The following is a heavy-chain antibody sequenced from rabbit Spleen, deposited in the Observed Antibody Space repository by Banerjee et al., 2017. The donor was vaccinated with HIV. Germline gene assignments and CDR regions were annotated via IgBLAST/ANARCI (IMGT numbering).Heavy chain of an antibody. J-gene: IGHJ4*01. CDR2: IYAGGPGST. CDR1: GFDFSRGYD. D-gene: IGHD2-1*01. V-gene: IGHV1S40*01. Sequence: QQLVESGGGLVKPGASLTLTCKASGFDFSRGYDMCWVRQAPGKGLEWIGCIYAGGPGSTYYANWVKGRFTISKTSSTTVTLQMTSLTAADTATYFCARDDDGYPHDFTLWGQGTLVTVS. CDR3: ARDDDGYPHDFTL.